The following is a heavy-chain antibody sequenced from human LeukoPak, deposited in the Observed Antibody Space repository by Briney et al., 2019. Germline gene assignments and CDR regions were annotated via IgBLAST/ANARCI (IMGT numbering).Heavy chain of an antibody. CDR1: GGIFSSYA. CDR3: ARGCNSASCSFDS. CDR2: IIPFLGTT. V-gene: IGHV1-69*11. Sequence: SVKVSCKASGGIFSSYAVSLVRQAPGQGLEWMGRIIPFLGTTNYAQRFQGRVTITTDESTSTAYMELSGLRSDDTAVYYCARGCNSASCSFDSWGQGTLVTVSS. D-gene: IGHD2-2*01. J-gene: IGHJ4*02.